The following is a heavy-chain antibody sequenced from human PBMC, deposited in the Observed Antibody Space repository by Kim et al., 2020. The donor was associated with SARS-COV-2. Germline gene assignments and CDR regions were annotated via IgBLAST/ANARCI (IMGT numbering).Heavy chain of an antibody. Sequence: SVKGRFTISRDNSKNTLYLQMNSLRAEDTAVYCCARDLSGTTYYYYGMDVWGQGTTVTVSS. J-gene: IGHJ6*02. CDR3: ARDLSGTTYYYYGMDV. V-gene: IGHV3-30*01. D-gene: IGHD6-13*01.